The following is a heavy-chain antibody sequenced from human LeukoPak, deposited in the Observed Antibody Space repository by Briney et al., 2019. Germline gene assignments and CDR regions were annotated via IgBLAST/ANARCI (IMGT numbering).Heavy chain of an antibody. CDR3: ARGGYSGYVGYFDY. V-gene: IGHV4-30-2*01. CDR1: GGSLSSGGNA. Sequence: SQTLSLTCAVSGGSLSSGGNAWSWVRQPPGKGLEWVGYIYHSGSTYYNPSLKSRVTISVDRSKNQFSLKLSSVTAADTAVYYCARGGYSGYVGYFDYWGQGTLVTVSS. J-gene: IGHJ4*02. D-gene: IGHD5-12*01. CDR2: IYHSGST.